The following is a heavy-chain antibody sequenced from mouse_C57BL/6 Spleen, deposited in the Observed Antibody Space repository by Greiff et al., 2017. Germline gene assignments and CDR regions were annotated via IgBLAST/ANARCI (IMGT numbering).Heavy chain of an antibody. CDR3: ARAYGYPLDY. V-gene: IGHV5-4*01. CDR2: ISDGGSYT. Sequence: EVQVVESGGGLVKPGGSLKLSCAASGFTFSSYAMSWVRQTPEKRLEWVATISDGGSYTYYPDNVKGRFTISRDNAKNNLYLQMSHLKSEDTAMYYCARAYGYPLDYWGQGTTLTVSS. J-gene: IGHJ2*01. D-gene: IGHD2-2*01. CDR1: GFTFSSYA.